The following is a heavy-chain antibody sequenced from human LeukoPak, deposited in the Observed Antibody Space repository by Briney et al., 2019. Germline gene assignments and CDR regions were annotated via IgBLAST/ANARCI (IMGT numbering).Heavy chain of an antibody. CDR1: GYSFTDYY. Sequence: ASVKVSCKASGYSFTDYYMHWVRQAPGQGLEWMGWINPNSGGTNYAQKFQGRVTMTRDTSISTAYMELSRLRSDDTAVYYCARGKSHIVVAFDYWGQGTLVTVSS. D-gene: IGHD2-21*01. CDR2: INPNSGGT. CDR3: ARGKSHIVVAFDY. J-gene: IGHJ4*02. V-gene: IGHV1-2*02.